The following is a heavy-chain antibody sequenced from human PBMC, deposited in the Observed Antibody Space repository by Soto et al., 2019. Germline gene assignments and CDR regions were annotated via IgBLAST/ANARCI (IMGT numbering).Heavy chain of an antibody. J-gene: IGHJ4*02. CDR2: IYYSGST. Sequence: KSSETLSLTCTVSGGSISSYYWSWIRQPPGKGLEWIGYIYYSGSTNYNPSLKSRVTISVDTSKNQFSLKLSSVTAADTAVYYCASLKLYSYGFSPFDYWGQGTLVTVSS. D-gene: IGHD5-18*01. V-gene: IGHV4-59*01. CDR1: GGSISSYY. CDR3: ASLKLYSYGFSPFDY.